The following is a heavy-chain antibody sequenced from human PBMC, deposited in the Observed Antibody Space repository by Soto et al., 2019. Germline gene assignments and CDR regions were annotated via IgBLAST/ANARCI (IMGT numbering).Heavy chain of an antibody. D-gene: IGHD3-3*01. V-gene: IGHV1-18*01. CDR1: GYTFTSYG. J-gene: IGHJ6*02. Sequence: GASVKVSCKASGYTFTSYGISWVRQAPGQGLEWMGWISAYNGNTNYAQKLQGRVTMTTDTSTSTAYMELRSLRSDDTAVYYCARDRGRFLEWLSEQTYYYYGMDVWGRGTTVTVSS. CDR2: ISAYNGNT. CDR3: ARDRGRFLEWLSEQTYYYYGMDV.